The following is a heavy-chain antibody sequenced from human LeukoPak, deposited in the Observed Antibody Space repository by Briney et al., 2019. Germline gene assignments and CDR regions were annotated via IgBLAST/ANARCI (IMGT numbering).Heavy chain of an antibody. J-gene: IGHJ4*02. Sequence: GGSLGLSCAASGFTFSSHAMSWVRQAPGKGLQWVSGISGSGSSTYYADSVKGRFTISRDNSKNTLFLQMNSLRAEDTAVYYCARHPGYSSTNYDYWGQGTLVTVSS. D-gene: IGHD6-13*01. CDR1: GFTFSSHA. CDR2: ISGSGSST. CDR3: ARHPGYSSTNYDY. V-gene: IGHV3-23*01.